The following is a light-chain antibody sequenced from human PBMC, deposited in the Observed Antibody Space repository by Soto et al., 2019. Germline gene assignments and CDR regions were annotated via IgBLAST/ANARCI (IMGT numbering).Light chain of an antibody. CDR2: GNS. Sequence: QSVLTQPPSVSGAPGQRVTISCTGSASNIGAGYEVHWYQQVPGTAPKLLIYGNSNRPSGVPDRFSGSKSGTSASLAITGLQAEDEADYYCQSYDSSLGGWVFGGGTKLTVL. J-gene: IGLJ2*01. CDR3: QSYDSSLGGWV. CDR1: ASNIGAGYE. V-gene: IGLV1-40*01.